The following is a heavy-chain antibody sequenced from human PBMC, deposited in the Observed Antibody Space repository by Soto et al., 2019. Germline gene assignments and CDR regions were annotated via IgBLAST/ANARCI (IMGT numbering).Heavy chain of an antibody. CDR1: GFTFSNYD. CDR3: VKDRPPWFDP. Sequence: GGSLRLSCSASGFTFSNYDMYWVRQAPGKGLEYVSGVSRNGDSTYYADSVKGRFTISRDNSKNTLYLQMTSLRVEDTAVYYCVKDRPPWFDPWGQGTLVTVSS. J-gene: IGHJ5*02. V-gene: IGHV3-64D*08. D-gene: IGHD6-6*01. CDR2: VSRNGDST.